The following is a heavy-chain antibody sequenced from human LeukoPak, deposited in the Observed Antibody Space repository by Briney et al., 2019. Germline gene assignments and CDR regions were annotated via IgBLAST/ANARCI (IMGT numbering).Heavy chain of an antibody. Sequence: PGGSLRLSCAASGFTFSNYWMSWVRQAPGKGLEWVSSISASDGRTYYADSVKGRFTISRDNSKNTLYLQMNSLRADDTAVYYCARDLNHYDFWSGYLNWFDPWGQGTLVTVSS. J-gene: IGHJ5*02. CDR1: GFTFSNYW. V-gene: IGHV3-23*01. CDR3: ARDLNHYDFWSGYLNWFDP. D-gene: IGHD3-3*01. CDR2: ISASDGRT.